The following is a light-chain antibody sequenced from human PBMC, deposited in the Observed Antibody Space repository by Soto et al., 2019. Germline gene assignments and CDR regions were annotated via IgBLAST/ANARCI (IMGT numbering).Light chain of an antibody. Sequence: IQLTQSPSSLSSSVGDRVTITCRASQGISSYLAWYQQKPGKAPKLLIYDASTLQSGVPSRLSGSGSGTDFTLTISSMQPEDFATYYCQQYYSYSTFGQGTRLEI. CDR1: QGISSY. V-gene: IGKV1-9*01. J-gene: IGKJ5*01. CDR2: DAS. CDR3: QQYYSYST.